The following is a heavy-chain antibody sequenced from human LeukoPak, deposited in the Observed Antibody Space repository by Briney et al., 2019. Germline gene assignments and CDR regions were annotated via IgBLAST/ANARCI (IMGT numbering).Heavy chain of an antibody. CDR1: GFTFSSYA. Sequence: GGSLRLSCAASGFTFSSYAMHWVRQAPGKGLEWVAVISYDGSNKYYADSVKGRFTISRDNSKNTLYLQMNSLRAEDTAVYYCAREGCSSTSCYHDAFDIWGQGTMVTVSS. CDR3: AREGCSSTSCYHDAFDI. V-gene: IGHV3-30-3*01. D-gene: IGHD2-2*01. CDR2: ISYDGSNK. J-gene: IGHJ3*02.